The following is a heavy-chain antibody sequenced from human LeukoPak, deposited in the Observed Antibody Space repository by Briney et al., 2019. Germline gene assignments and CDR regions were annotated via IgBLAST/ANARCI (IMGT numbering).Heavy chain of an antibody. CDR1: GGSINSGVYH. CDR3: ARDSHYDSSGYYLDS. D-gene: IGHD3-22*01. V-gene: IGHV4-31*03. J-gene: IGHJ4*02. CDR2: IAQSGSS. Sequence: PSETLSLTCTVSGGSINSGVYHWSWIRQFPEKGLQWIGYIAQSGSSYYNPSLKSRVTTSLGTSNNQFSLQLSSLTAADTALYYCARDSHYDSSGYYLDSWGPGTLVTVSS.